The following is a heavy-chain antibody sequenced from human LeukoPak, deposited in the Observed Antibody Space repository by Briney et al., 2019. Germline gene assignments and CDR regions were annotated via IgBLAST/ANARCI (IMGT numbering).Heavy chain of an antibody. D-gene: IGHD1-26*01. Sequence: ASVKVSCKASGHTFTSYDINWVRQATGQGLEWMGWMNPNSGNAGYAQKFQGRVTMTRNTSISTAYMELSSLRSEDTAVYYCARGLSVYGEWELLSYYYYYMDVWGKGTTVTVSS. CDR1: GHTFTSYD. J-gene: IGHJ6*03. V-gene: IGHV1-8*01. CDR3: ARGLSVYGEWELLSYYYYYMDV. CDR2: MNPNSGNA.